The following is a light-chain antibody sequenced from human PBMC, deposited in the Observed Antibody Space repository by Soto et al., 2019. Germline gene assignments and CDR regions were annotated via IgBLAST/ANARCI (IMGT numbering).Light chain of an antibody. CDR1: SSDVGAYNY. CDR3: NSYTSSSTSYV. V-gene: IGLV2-14*01. CDR2: DVS. Sequence: QSVLAQPASVSGSPGQSITISCTGTSSDVGAYNYVSWYQQHPGKAPKLMIYDVSNRPSGVSNRFPGSKSGNTASLTISGLQAEDEADYYCNSYTSSSTSYVFGTGTKVTVL. J-gene: IGLJ1*01.